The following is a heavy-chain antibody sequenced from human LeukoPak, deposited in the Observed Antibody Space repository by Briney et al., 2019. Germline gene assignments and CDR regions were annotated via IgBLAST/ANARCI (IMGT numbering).Heavy chain of an antibody. CDR1: GYTFTDYS. CDR2: INLNSGDT. D-gene: IGHD2-21*01. V-gene: IGHV1-2*02. J-gene: IGHJ4*02. Sequence: ASVKVSCTASGYTFTDYSIHWVRQGQAPGQGLEWMGWINLNSGDTNYAQKFQGRVTMTRDTSTSTVYMELSSLRSEDTAVYYCARDGAALFGDAYYFDYWGQGTLVTVSS. CDR3: ARDGAALFGDAYYFDY.